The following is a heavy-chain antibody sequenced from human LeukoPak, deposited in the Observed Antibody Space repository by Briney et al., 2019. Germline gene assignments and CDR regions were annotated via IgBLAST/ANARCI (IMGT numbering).Heavy chain of an antibody. V-gene: IGHV4-39*01. J-gene: IGHJ4*02. CDR3: ATHDEGSFFES. Sequence: SETLSLTCTVSGGSVRTTRYYWAWIRQSPGKGLEFIGSISYFGSAYYSPSLQSRATISIDSSKTQISLTLSSVTATDTALYYCATHDEGSFFESWGQGALVTVS. CDR2: ISYFGSA. CDR1: GGSVRTTRYY. D-gene: IGHD3-3*02.